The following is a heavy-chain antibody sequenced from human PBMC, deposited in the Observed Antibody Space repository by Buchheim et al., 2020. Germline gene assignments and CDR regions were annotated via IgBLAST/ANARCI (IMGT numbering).Heavy chain of an antibody. D-gene: IGHD4-17*01. CDR1: GFSFSNYR. Sequence: EVQLVESGGGSVQPGESLRLSCGGYGFSFSNYRINWVRQAPGKGLQWVSYISSSGVAVYYADSVRGRFTISRDNDKNSVYLQMTSLRADDTAVYYCARTPLDGDYYFDYWGHGTL. CDR3: ARTPLDGDYYFDY. V-gene: IGHV3-48*01. J-gene: IGHJ4*01. CDR2: ISSSGVAV.